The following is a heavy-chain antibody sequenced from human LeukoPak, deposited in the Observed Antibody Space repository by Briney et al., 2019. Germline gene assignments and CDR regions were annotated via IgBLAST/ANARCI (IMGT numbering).Heavy chain of an antibody. V-gene: IGHV4-34*01. CDR3: ARTFRVGAQQLVRRGGWFDP. Sequence: SETLSLTCAVYGGSFSGYYWSWIRQPPGTGLEWIGEINHSESTNYNPSLKSRVTISVDTSKNQFSLKLSSVTAADTAVYYCARTFRVGAQQLVRRGGWFDPWGQGTLVTVSS. CDR2: INHSEST. CDR1: GGSFSGYY. J-gene: IGHJ5*02. D-gene: IGHD6-13*01.